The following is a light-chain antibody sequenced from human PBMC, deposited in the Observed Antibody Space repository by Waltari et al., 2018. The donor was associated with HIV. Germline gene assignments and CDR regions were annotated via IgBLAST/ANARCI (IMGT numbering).Light chain of an antibody. J-gene: IGLJ3*02. CDR1: RYFLGRYS. Sequence: QSVLTQPPSASGAPGQRVTISCFGSRYFLGRYSITWYQQLPGAAPKLLIYINNQRPSGVPDRFSGSKSGTSASLAISGLQSDDEADYYCAIWDDSLNGWVFGGGTKLTVL. CDR2: INN. CDR3: AIWDDSLNGWV. V-gene: IGLV1-44*01.